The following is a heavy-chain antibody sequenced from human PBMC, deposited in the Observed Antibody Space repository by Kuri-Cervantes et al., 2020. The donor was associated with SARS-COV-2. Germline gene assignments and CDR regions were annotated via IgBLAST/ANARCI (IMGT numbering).Heavy chain of an antibody. CDR3: ARRGVDYSTALDAFDI. CDR2: TYWNDDK. Sequence: SGPTLVKPTQTLTLTCTFSGFSLSTSGVGVGWIRQPPGKALEWLALTYWNDDKRYSPSLKSRLTITKDTSKNQVVLTMTNMDPVDTATYYCARRGVDYSTALDAFDIWGQGTMVTVSS. CDR1: GFSLSTSGVG. J-gene: IGHJ3*02. V-gene: IGHV2-5*01. D-gene: IGHD4-11*01.